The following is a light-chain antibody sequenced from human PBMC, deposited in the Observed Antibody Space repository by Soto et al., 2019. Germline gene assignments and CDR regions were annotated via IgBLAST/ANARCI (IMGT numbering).Light chain of an antibody. CDR3: QQYGGSLPP. V-gene: IGKV3-20*01. CDR1: KSVYNNF. CDR2: GAS. Sequence: EIVLTQSPGTLSLSPGERATLSCRASKSVYNNFLAWYQQKPGQAPRLLINGASNRETGIPDRFSGSGSGTGFSLTIDRLAPEDFAVYFCQQYGGSLPPFGGVTKVAIK. J-gene: IGKJ4*01.